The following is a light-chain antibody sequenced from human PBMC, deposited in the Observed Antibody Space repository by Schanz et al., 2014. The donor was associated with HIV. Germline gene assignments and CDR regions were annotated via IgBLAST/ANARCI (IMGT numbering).Light chain of an antibody. Sequence: QSALTQPASVSGSLGQSVTVSCTGTSSDVGGYNYVSWYRQHPGKAPKLMIYDVSNRPSGVSSRFSGSKSGNTASLTISGLQAEDEADYYCCSYAGSYTLVFGGGTKLTVL. CDR1: SSDVGGYNY. CDR3: CSYAGSYTLV. CDR2: DVS. J-gene: IGLJ2*01. V-gene: IGLV2-14*03.